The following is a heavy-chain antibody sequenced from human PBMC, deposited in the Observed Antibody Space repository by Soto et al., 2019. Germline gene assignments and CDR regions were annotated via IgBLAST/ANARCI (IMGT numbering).Heavy chain of an antibody. V-gene: IGHV1-69*13. Sequence: SVKVSCKASGGTFSSYAISWVRQAPGQGLKWMGGIIPIFGTANYAQKFQGRVTITADESTSTAYMELSSLRSEDTAVYYCASALITMARGVDPMFPLGYWAQGTLVTGSS. CDR1: GGTFSSYA. CDR2: IIPIFGTA. J-gene: IGHJ4*02. D-gene: IGHD3-10*01. CDR3: ASALITMARGVDPMFPLGY.